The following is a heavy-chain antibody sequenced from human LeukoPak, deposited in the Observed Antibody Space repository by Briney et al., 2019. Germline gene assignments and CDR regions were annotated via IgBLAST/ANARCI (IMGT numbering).Heavy chain of an antibody. Sequence: HSGGSLRLSCAASGFTFSSYAVNWVRQVPGKGLEWVSAMSGSGGSTYYADSVKGRFTISRENFKNTLYLQMNSLRAEDTAVYYCAELGITMIGGVWGKGTTVTISS. D-gene: IGHD3-10*02. CDR3: AELGITMIGGV. CDR2: MSGSGGST. CDR1: GFTFSSYA. V-gene: IGHV3-23*01. J-gene: IGHJ6*04.